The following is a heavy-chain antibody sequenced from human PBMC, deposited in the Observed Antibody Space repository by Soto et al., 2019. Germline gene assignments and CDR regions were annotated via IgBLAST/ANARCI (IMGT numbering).Heavy chain of an antibody. J-gene: IGHJ4*02. Sequence: EVQLVESGGDLVQPGGSLRLSCAASAFTVSSTYMTWVRQAPGKGLEWVSLIYSDGTTYYADSVKGRFTISRHNSNNTLYLQMNSLRAEDTAVYYCARGFHPGGYISGFFDNWGQGTLVSVSS. V-gene: IGHV3-53*04. D-gene: IGHD5-18*01. CDR1: AFTVSSTY. CDR2: IYSDGTT. CDR3: ARGFHPGGYISGFFDN.